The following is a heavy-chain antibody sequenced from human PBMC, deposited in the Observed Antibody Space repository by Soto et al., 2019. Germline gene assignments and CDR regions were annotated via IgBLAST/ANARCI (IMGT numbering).Heavy chain of an antibody. Sequence: PSETLSLTCAVSGGSISSSNWWSWVRQPPGKGLEWIGDIYQSARTNYNPSLKSRVTISVDTSKNQFSLKLSSVTAADTAVYYCARLHGGYYDSSGYYHYWYFDLWGRGTLVTVSS. V-gene: IGHV4-4*02. CDR2: IYQSART. J-gene: IGHJ2*01. CDR1: GGSISSSNW. CDR3: ARLHGGYYDSSGYYHYWYFDL. D-gene: IGHD3-22*01.